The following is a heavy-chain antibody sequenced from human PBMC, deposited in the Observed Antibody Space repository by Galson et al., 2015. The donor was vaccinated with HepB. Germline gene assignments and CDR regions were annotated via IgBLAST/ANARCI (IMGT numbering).Heavy chain of an antibody. CDR1: GFTFSSYE. CDR3: ARDVDEWIQLWSYWYFDL. CDR2: ISSSGSTI. V-gene: IGHV3-48*03. J-gene: IGHJ2*01. D-gene: IGHD5-18*01. Sequence: SLRLSCAASGFTFSSYEMNWVRQAPGKGLEWVSYISSSGSTIYYADSVKGRFTISRDNAKNSLYLQMNSLRAEDTAVYYCARDVDEWIQLWSYWYFDLWGRGTLVTVSS.